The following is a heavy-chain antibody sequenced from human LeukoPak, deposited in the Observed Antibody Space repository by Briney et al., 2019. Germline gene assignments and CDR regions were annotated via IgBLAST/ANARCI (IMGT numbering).Heavy chain of an antibody. J-gene: IGHJ5*02. CDR3: ATHKSSSWRNNWFDP. CDR1: GGTFSSYA. Sequence: SVKVSCKATGGTFSSYAISWVRQAPGQGLEWMGRIIPIFGTANYAQKFQGRVTITTDESTSTAYMELSSLRSEDTAVYYCATHKSSSWRNNWFDPWGQGTLVTVSS. D-gene: IGHD6-13*01. V-gene: IGHV1-69*05. CDR2: IIPIFGTA.